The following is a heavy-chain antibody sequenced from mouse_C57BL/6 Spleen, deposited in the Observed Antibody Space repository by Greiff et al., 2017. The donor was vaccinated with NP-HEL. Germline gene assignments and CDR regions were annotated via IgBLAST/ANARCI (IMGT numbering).Heavy chain of an antibody. Sequence: QVQLQQPGAELVMPGASVKLSCKASGYTFTRYWMHWVKQRPGQGLEWIGEIDPSDSYTNYNQKFKGKSTLTVDKSSSTAYMQLSSLTSEDSAVYYCAREGGLRSFDYWGQGTTLTVSS. CDR3: AREGGLRSFDY. J-gene: IGHJ2*01. D-gene: IGHD2-4*01. CDR1: GYTFTRYW. CDR2: IDPSDSYT. V-gene: IGHV1-69*01.